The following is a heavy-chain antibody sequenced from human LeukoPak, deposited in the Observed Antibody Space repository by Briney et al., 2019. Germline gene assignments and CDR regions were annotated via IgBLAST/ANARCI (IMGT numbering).Heavy chain of an antibody. V-gene: IGHV3-48*04. D-gene: IGHD1-7*01. J-gene: IGHJ4*02. CDR1: GFTFSSYS. Sequence: GGSLRLSCAASGFTFSSYSMNWVRQAPGKGLEWVSYISSSSSTIYYADSVKSRFTISRDNAKNSLYLQMNSLRAEDTAVYYCARDHITGTTNFDYWGQGTLVTVSS. CDR3: ARDHITGTTNFDY. CDR2: ISSSSSTI.